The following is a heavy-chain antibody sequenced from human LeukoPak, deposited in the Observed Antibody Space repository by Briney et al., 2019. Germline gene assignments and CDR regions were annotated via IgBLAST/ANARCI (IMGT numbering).Heavy chain of an antibody. Sequence: PSETLSLTCTVSGGSISSYYWSWIRQPPGKGLEWIGYIYYSGSTNYNPSLKSRVTISVDTSKNQFSLKLSSVTAADTAVYYCARVYYGSGSHNWFDPWGQGTLVTVSS. CDR3: ARVYYGSGSHNWFDP. CDR1: GGSISSYY. CDR2: IYYSGST. J-gene: IGHJ5*02. V-gene: IGHV4-59*08. D-gene: IGHD3-10*01.